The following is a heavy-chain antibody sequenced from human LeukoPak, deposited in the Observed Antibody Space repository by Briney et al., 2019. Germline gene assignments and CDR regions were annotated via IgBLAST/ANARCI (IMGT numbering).Heavy chain of an antibody. CDR2: ISYDGSNK. CDR1: GFTFSSFG. Sequence: GGSLRLSCAASGFTFSSFGMHWVRQAPGKGLEWVAVISYDGSNKYYADSVRGRFTISRDNSKNTLYLQMNSLRAEDTAVYYCAKDFALGRDGYNAPLDYWGQGTLVTVSS. CDR3: AKDFALGRDGYNAPLDY. D-gene: IGHD5-24*01. J-gene: IGHJ4*02. V-gene: IGHV3-30*18.